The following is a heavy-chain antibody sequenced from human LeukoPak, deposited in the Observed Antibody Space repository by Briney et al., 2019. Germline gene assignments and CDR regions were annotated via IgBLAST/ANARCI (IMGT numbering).Heavy chain of an antibody. CDR3: ARGREQQLFY. J-gene: IGHJ4*02. D-gene: IGHD6-13*01. CDR2: INPNSGGT. V-gene: IGHV1-2*02. Sequence: ASVKVSCKTSGYTFSDYYIHWVRQAPGQGLEWMGWINPNSGGTNYAQKLQGRVTMTTDTSTSTAYMELRSLRSDDTAVYYCARGREQQLFYWGQGTLVTVSS. CDR1: GYTFSDYY.